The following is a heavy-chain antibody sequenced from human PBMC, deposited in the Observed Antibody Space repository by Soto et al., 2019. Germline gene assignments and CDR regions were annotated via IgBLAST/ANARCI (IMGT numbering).Heavy chain of an antibody. V-gene: IGHV4-31*03. CDR3: AGDQGYYGSGSGGWFDP. J-gene: IGHJ5*02. D-gene: IGHD3-10*01. Sequence: QVQLQESGPGLVKPSQTLSLTCTVSGGSISSGGYYWSWIRQHPGKGLEWIGYIYYSGSTYYNPSLKSRVTISVDTSKNQFSLKLSSVTAADTAVYYCAGDQGYYGSGSGGWFDPWGQGTLVTVSS. CDR1: GGSISSGGYY. CDR2: IYYSGST.